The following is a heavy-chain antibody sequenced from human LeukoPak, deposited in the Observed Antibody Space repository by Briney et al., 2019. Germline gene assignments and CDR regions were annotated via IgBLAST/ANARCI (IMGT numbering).Heavy chain of an antibody. CDR3: ARRGVFDYYFDY. Sequence: GESLKISCQASGYSFTSYWIGWVRRMPGKGLEWMGIIYPGDSETKYNPSFQGQVTISADKSTSTAHLQWSSLKASDTAMYYCARRGVFDYYFDYWGQGTLVTVSS. D-gene: IGHD3-16*02. J-gene: IGHJ4*02. V-gene: IGHV5-51*01. CDR2: IYPGDSET. CDR1: GYSFTSYW.